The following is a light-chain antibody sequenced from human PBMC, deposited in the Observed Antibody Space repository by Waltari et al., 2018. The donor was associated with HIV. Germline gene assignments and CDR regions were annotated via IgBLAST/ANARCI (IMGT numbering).Light chain of an antibody. CDR2: NAA. Sequence: DIQMTQSPLSLSASVGDRVTITCRASQNIIKYLHWYQQKPGKAPRIVIYNAANLQSGVPSRFSGSGSGTNFTLTISSVQTEDFATYIVQQSYSSPAFGPGTKVTVK. V-gene: IGKV1-39*01. J-gene: IGKJ3*01. CDR1: QNIIKY. CDR3: QQSYSSPA.